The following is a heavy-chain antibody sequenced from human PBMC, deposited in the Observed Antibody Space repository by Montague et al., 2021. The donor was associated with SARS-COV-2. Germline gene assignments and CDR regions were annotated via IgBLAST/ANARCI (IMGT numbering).Heavy chain of an antibody. CDR1: GFSFSFYG. D-gene: IGHD3-16*01. J-gene: IGHJ5*02. Sequence: SLRLSCAASGFSFSFYGMNWFRQAPGKGLEWVSSSGGSCTYIHYADSVKGRFTVSRDNSKKEVHLQMSDLRAEDTAVYYCARLGRMILPHSTVDPWGQGTLVTVSS. CDR2: SGGSCTYI. CDR3: ARLGRMILPHSTVDP. V-gene: IGHV3-21*01.